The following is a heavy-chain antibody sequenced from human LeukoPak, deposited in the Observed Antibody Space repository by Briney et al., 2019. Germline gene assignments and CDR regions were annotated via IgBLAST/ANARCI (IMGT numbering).Heavy chain of an antibody. J-gene: IGHJ4*02. Sequence: GGSLRLSCAASGFTFSSYAMSWVRQAPGKGLEWVSSISGTLDYIYYTDSVEGRFTISRDNAKNSVYLQMNSLRAEDTAVYYCARDPDDYGDRYFDYWGQGTLVTVSS. CDR2: ISGTLDYI. V-gene: IGHV3-21*01. CDR3: ARDPDDYGDRYFDY. D-gene: IGHD4-17*01. CDR1: GFTFSSYA.